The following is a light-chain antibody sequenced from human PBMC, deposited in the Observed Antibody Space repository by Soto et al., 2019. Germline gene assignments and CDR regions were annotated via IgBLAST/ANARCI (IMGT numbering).Light chain of an antibody. J-gene: IGLJ3*02. CDR2: SND. CDR3: AAWDDSLSGVV. V-gene: IGLV1-44*01. Sequence: QSVLTQSPSASGTPGQRVTISCSGSRSNIGTHTVNWYQQLPGTAPKLLMFSNDKRPSGVPDRFSGSRSGTSASLAISGLQSEDEADYYCAAWDDSLSGVVFGGGTKLTVL. CDR1: RSNIGTHT.